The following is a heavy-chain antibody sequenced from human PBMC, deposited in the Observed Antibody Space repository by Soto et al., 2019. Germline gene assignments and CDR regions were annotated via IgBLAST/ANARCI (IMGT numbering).Heavy chain of an antibody. J-gene: IGHJ3*01. Sequence: QVRLQESGPGLVKPSQTLSLTCTVSGASLSSDDYSWSWIRQYPGGGLEWIAYIFSSGNTYYSPPRKSRVTTSVDKSKNQFSLNVTSVTVADTAVYYCAGDRRGAFGFDVWGQGTMVTVSS. D-gene: IGHD3-10*01. CDR2: IFSSGNT. CDR3: AGDRRGAFGFDV. V-gene: IGHV4-31*04. CDR1: GASLSSDDYS.